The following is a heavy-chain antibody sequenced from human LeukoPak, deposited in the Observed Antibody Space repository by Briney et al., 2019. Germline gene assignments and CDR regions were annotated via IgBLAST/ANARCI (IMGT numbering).Heavy chain of an antibody. CDR3: ASSPWGYYYGMDV. J-gene: IGHJ6*02. CDR2: ISYDGSNK. Sequence: GGSLRLSCAASGFTFSSYAMHWVRQAPGKGLEWVAVISYDGSNKYYADSVKGRFTISRDNSKNTLYLQMNSLRAEDTAVYYCASSPWGYYYGMDVWGQGTTVTVSS. CDR1: GFTFSSYA. V-gene: IGHV3-30-3*01. D-gene: IGHD3-16*01.